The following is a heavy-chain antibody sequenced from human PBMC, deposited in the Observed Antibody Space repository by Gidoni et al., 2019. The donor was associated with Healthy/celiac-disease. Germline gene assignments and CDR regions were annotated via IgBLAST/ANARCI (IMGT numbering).Heavy chain of an antibody. CDR1: GFTFDDYA. CDR2: ISWNSGSI. CDR3: AKAGTKYYYYYYMDV. V-gene: IGHV3-9*01. Sequence: EVQLVESGGGLVQPGRSLRLSCAAYGFTFDDYAMHWVRQVPGKGLEWVSGISWNSGSIGYADSVKGRFTISRDNAKNSLYLQMNSLRAEDTALYYCAKAGTKYYYYYYMDVWGKGTTVTVSS. J-gene: IGHJ6*03.